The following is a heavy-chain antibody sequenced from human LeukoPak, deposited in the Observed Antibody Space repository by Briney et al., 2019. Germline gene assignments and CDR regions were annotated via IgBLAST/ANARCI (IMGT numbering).Heavy chain of an antibody. V-gene: IGHV3-30*03. J-gene: IGHJ4*02. CDR2: ISYDGSNK. CDR1: GFTFSSYG. Sequence: PGRSLRLSCAASGFTFSSYGMHWVRQAPGKGLEWVAVISYDGSNKYYADSVKGRFTISRDNSKNTLYLQMNSLRAEDTAVYYCALGTVTMGDFDYWGQGTLVTVSS. CDR3: ALGTVTMGDFDY. D-gene: IGHD4-17*01.